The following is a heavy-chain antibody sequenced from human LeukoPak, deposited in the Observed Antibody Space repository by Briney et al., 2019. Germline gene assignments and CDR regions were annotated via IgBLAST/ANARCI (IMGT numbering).Heavy chain of an antibody. CDR3: ARASTWVPGKDSSGYYYPYAFDL. CDR1: GFTFNSNV. J-gene: IGHJ3*01. D-gene: IGHD3-22*01. CDR2: ISYDGSDK. V-gene: IGHV3-30-3*01. Sequence: PGRSLRLSCAASGFTFNSNVMHWVRQAPGKGLEWVAVISYDGSDKYYTDSVKGRFTISRDNSKNTLYLQMNSLRAEDTAVYCCARASTWVPGKDSSGYYYPYAFDLWGQGTIVTVSS.